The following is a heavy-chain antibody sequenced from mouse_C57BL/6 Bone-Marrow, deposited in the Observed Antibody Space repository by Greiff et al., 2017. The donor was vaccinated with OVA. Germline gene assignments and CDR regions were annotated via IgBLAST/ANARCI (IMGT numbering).Heavy chain of an antibody. D-gene: IGHD3-1*01. CDR2: ISGGGGNT. V-gene: IGHV5-9*01. CDR1: GFTFSSYT. J-gene: IGHJ4*01. Sequence: EVQRVESGGGLVKPGGSLKLSCAASGFTFSSYTMSWVRQTPEKRLEWVATISGGGGNTYYPDSVKGRFTISRDNAKNTLYLQMSSLRSEDTALYYCARQRGYVLYYYAMDYWGQGTSVTVSS. CDR3: ARQRGYVLYYYAMDY.